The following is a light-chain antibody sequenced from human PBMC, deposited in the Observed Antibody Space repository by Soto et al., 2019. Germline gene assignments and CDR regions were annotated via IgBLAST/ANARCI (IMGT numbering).Light chain of an antibody. CDR1: SSAVGGYNY. Sequence: QSVLTQPASVSGSPGQSITISCTGTSSAVGGYNYVSWYQQGPGRAPELMIYDVSNLPSGVSNRFSGSKSGNTASLTISGLQAEDEADYYCSSYTSSRTLYVFGTGTKVTVL. V-gene: IGLV2-14*01. J-gene: IGLJ1*01. CDR2: DVS. CDR3: SSYTSSRTLYV.